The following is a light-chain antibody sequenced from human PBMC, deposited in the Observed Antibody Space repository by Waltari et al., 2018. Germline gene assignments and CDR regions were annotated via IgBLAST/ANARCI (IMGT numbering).Light chain of an antibody. V-gene: IGKV2-28*01. CDR1: QSLLYSNGNNY. J-gene: IGKJ1*01. Sequence: DIVMTQSPLSLPVTPGEPASISCRSSQSLLYSNGNNYLACYLQKPGQSPQLLIYLGSNRASGVPDRFSGSGSGTDFTLKISRVEAEDAGVYYCMQALQTPRTFGQGTRVEIK. CDR2: LGS. CDR3: MQALQTPRT.